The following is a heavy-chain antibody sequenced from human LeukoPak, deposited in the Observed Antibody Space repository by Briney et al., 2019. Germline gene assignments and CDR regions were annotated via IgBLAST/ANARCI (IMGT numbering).Heavy chain of an antibody. CDR2: INLNSGGT. CDR1: GYTFTGYY. J-gene: IGHJ6*03. CDR3: ARGFYSAYCSGGSCYSQDYYYYYMDV. Sequence: PWASVKVSCKASGYTFTGYYMHWVRQAPGQGLEWMGWINLNSGGTNYAQKFQGRVTMTRDTSISTAYMELSRLRSDDTAVYYCARGFYSAYCSGGSCYSQDYYYYYMDVWGKGTTVTVSS. V-gene: IGHV1-2*02. D-gene: IGHD2-15*01.